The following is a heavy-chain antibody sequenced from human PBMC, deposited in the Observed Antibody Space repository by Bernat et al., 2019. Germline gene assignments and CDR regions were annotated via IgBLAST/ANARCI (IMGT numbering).Heavy chain of an antibody. CDR3: ARLGYCSSTSCYVQEGVDY. CDR2: INHSGST. V-gene: IGHV4-34*01. D-gene: IGHD2-2*01. J-gene: IGHJ4*02. CDR1: GGSFSGYY. Sequence: QVQLQQWGAGLLKPSETLSLTCAVYGGSFSGYYWSWIRQPPGKGLEWIGEINHSGSTNYNPSLKSRVTISVDTSKNQFSLKLSSVTAADTAVYYCARLGYCSSTSCYVQEGVDYWGQGTLVTVSS.